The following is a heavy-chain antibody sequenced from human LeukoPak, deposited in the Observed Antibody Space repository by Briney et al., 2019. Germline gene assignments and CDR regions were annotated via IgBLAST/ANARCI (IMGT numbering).Heavy chain of an antibody. CDR2: INHNSGGT. V-gene: IGHV1-2*02. D-gene: IGHD5-18*01. CDR1: GYTFTGYY. CDR3: AREEVSGGYSYGREFDY. J-gene: IGHJ4*02. Sequence: ASVKVSCKASGYTFTGYYMHWVRQPPGQGLEWMGWINHNSGGTNYAQRFQGRVTMTRDTSISTAYMELSRLRSDDTAVYYCAREEVSGGYSYGREFDYWGQGTLVTVSS.